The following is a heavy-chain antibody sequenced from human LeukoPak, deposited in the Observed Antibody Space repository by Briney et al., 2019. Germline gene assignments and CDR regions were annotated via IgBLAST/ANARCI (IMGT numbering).Heavy chain of an antibody. Sequence: PGGSLRLSCAASGFTFSSYEMNWVRQAPGKGLEWVSSISSSSSYIYYADSVKGRFTISRDNAKSSLYLQMNSLRAEDTAVYYCARATTRFLDYWGQGTLVTVSS. V-gene: IGHV3-21*01. CDR3: ARATTRFLDY. D-gene: IGHD1-1*01. J-gene: IGHJ4*02. CDR1: GFTFSSYE. CDR2: ISSSSSYI.